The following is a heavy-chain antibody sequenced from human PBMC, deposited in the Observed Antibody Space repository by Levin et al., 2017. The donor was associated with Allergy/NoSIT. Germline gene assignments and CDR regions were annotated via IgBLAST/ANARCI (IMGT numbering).Heavy chain of an antibody. CDR2: IYYSGST. Sequence: SETLSLTCTVSGGSISSYYWSWIRQPPGKGLEWIGYIYYSGSTNYNPSLKSRVTISVDTSKNQFSLKLSSVTAADTAVYYCARVTVYYGSGSRFDPWGQGTLVTVSS. V-gene: IGHV4-59*01. D-gene: IGHD3-10*01. CDR3: ARVTVYYGSGSRFDP. CDR1: GGSISSYY. J-gene: IGHJ5*02.